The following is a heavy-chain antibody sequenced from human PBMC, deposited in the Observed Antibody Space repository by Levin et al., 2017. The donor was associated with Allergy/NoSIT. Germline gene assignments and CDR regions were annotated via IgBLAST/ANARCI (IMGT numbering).Heavy chain of an antibody. CDR2: ISYDGSNK. V-gene: IGHV3-30*18. CDR1: GFTFSSYG. D-gene: IGHD4-17*01. J-gene: IGHJ4*02. CDR3: AKAAYGDYFLDY. Sequence: AGGSLRLSCAASGFTFSSYGMHWVRQAPGKGLEWVAVISYDGSNKYYADSVKGRFTISRDNSKNTLYLQMNSLRAEDTAVYYCAKAAYGDYFLDYWGQGTLVTVSS.